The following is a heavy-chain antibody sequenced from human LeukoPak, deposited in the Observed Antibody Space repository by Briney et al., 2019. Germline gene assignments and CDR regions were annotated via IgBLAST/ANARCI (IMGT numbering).Heavy chain of an antibody. CDR1: GFTFDDYG. J-gene: IGHJ4*02. V-gene: IGHV3-20*04. CDR3: ARADTSALTWIPYYFDY. Sequence: GGSLRLSCAASGFTFDDYGMSWVRQAPGKGLEWVSGINWNGGSTGYADSVKGRFTISRDNAKNSLYLQMNSLRAEDTAVYYCARADTSALTWIPYYFDYWGQGTLVTVSS. CDR2: INWNGGST. D-gene: IGHD5-18*01.